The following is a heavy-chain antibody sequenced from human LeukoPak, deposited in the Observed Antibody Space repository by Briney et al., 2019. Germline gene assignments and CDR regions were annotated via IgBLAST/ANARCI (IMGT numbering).Heavy chain of an antibody. V-gene: IGHV3-23*01. CDR1: GFTFSSYA. Sequence: AGSLRLSCAASGFTFSSYAMSWVRQAPGKGLEWVSAISGRGDRTYHADSVTGRCTISRDNSKNTLYLQMNSLRAEDTAVYYCAKDHEGYYCGMGVWGQGTTVTV. J-gene: IGHJ6*02. CDR3: AKDHEGYYCGMGV. CDR2: ISGRGDRT.